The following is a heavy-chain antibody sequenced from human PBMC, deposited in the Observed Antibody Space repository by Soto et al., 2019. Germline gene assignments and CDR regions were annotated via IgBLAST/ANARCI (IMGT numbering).Heavy chain of an antibody. J-gene: IGHJ4*02. CDR1: GGSFSGYY. CDR2: INHSGST. D-gene: IGHD5-12*01. V-gene: IGHV4-34*01. Sequence: SETLSLTCAVYGGSFSGYYWSWIRQPPGKGLEWIGEINHSGSTNYNPSLKSRVTISVDTSKNQFSLKLSSVTAADTAVYYCARGTGGYNYGSTMDYWGQGTLVIVSS. CDR3: ARGTGGYNYGSTMDY.